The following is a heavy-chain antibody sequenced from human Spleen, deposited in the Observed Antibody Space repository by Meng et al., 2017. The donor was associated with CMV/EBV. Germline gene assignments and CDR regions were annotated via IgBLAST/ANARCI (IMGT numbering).Heavy chain of an antibody. V-gene: IGHV5-51*01. Sequence: GGSLRLSCKGSEDTFRIHWIGWVRQMPGKGLEWMGIIFPRDSDTRYSPSFEGQVIMSVDKSISTAYLHWGSLKASDTAVYFCATFRGSNSPDSWGQGTLVTVSS. CDR3: ATFRGSNSPDS. D-gene: IGHD3-10*01. J-gene: IGHJ5*01. CDR1: EDTFRIHW. CDR2: IFPRDSDT.